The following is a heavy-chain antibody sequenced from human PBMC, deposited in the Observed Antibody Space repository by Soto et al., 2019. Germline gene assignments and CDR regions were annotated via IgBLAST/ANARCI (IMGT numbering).Heavy chain of an antibody. CDR3: ARGVSAGVDY. CDR1: GYSFTSLD. D-gene: IGHD1-26*01. V-gene: IGHV1-8*01. J-gene: IGHJ4*02. CDR2: MQPSTGRT. Sequence: DSVKVSCKASGYSFTSLDINWVRQTAGQGLEWMGWMQPSTGRTGYAQKFQGRVTMTRDTSINTAYMELTTLTSDDTAFYYCARGVSAGVDYWGQGTLVTVS.